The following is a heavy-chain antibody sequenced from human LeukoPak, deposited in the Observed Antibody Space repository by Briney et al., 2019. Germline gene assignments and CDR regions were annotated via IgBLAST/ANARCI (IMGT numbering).Heavy chain of an antibody. V-gene: IGHV1-46*01. CDR1: GYTFTDYY. CDR2: INPSGGST. Sequence: ASVKVSCKASGYTFTDYYMHWVRQAPAQGLEWMGIINPSGGSTSYAQKFQGRVTMTRDMSTSTVYMELSSLRSEDTAVYYCARDLSGYDPADYWGQGTLVTVSS. D-gene: IGHD5-12*01. CDR3: ARDLSGYDPADY. J-gene: IGHJ4*02.